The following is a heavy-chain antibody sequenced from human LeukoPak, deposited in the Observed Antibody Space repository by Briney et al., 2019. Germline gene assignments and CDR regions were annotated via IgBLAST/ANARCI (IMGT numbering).Heavy chain of an antibody. V-gene: IGHV4-38-2*01. Sequence: PSETLSLTCGVSGYSISSGYYWGWIRQPPGKGLEWIGSIYHSGRTYYNPSLRRRSTISVDTPKNQFSLKLRSVNAADTALYYCARWDSGEWFHDAFDIWGQGTRVTVSS. J-gene: IGHJ3*02. D-gene: IGHD3-3*01. CDR2: IYHSGRT. CDR3: ARWDSGEWFHDAFDI. CDR1: GYSISSGYY.